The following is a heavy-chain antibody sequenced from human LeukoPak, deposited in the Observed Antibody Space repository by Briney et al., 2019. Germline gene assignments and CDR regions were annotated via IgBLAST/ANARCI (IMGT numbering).Heavy chain of an antibody. CDR3: ARGRKPMVRGVICRY. D-gene: IGHD3-10*01. Sequence: SETLSLTCAVYGGSFSGYYWRWLRQPPGKGLEWVGENNHSENTNYNPSLKSRVTISEDTSKNQFSLKLSSVTAADTAVYYCARGRKPMVRGVICRYWGQGTLVTVSS. V-gene: IGHV4-34*01. J-gene: IGHJ4*02. CDR1: GGSFSGYY. CDR2: NNHSENT.